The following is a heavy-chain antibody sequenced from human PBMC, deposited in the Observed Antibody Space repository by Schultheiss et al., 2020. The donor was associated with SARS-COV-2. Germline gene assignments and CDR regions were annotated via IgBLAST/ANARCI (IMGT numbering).Heavy chain of an antibody. V-gene: IGHV1-69*13. CDR2: IIPIFGTA. J-gene: IGHJ2*01. CDR3: ARPTVTQPSNWYFDL. Sequence: SVKVSCKASGGTFSSYAISWVRQAPGQGLEWMGGIIPIFGTANYAQKFQGRVTITADESTSTAYMELSSLRSEDTAVYYCARPTVTQPSNWYFDLWGRGTLVTVSS. D-gene: IGHD4-17*01. CDR1: GGTFSSYA.